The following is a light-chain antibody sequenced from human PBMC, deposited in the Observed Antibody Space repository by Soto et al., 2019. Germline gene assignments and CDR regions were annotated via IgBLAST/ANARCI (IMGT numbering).Light chain of an antibody. CDR2: LNSDGSH. Sequence: QPVLTQSPSASASLGASVKLTCTLSSGHSSYAIAWHQQQPEKGPRFLMKLNSDGSHSKGDGISDRVSGSSSGAERYLTISSHQSEDEADYYCQTWGADSVIFGGGTKLTVL. CDR3: QTWGADSVI. CDR1: SGHSSYA. J-gene: IGLJ2*01. V-gene: IGLV4-69*01.